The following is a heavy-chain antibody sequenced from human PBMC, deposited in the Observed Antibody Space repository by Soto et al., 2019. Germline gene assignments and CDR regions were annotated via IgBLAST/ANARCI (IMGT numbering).Heavy chain of an antibody. D-gene: IGHD3-22*01. CDR1: GGSISSYY. CDR2: IYYSGST. Sequence: KTSETLSLTCTVSGGSISSYYWSWIRQPPGKGLEWIGYIYYSGSTNYNPSLKSRVTISVDTSKNQFSLKLSSVTAADTAVYYCARIYYDSSGYYYRLSYYFDYWGQGTLVAVSS. J-gene: IGHJ4*02. CDR3: ARIYYDSSGYYYRLSYYFDY. V-gene: IGHV4-59*01.